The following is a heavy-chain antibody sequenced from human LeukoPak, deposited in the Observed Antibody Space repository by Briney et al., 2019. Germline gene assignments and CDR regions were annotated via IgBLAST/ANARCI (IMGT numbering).Heavy chain of an antibody. J-gene: IGHJ4*02. D-gene: IGHD2-8*01. CDR3: AESAEDQNLGYCTNGVCLFDY. Sequence: GGSLRLSCAASGFTFSSYGMHWVRQAPGKGLEWVAVIWYDGSNKYYADSVKGRFTISRDNSKNTLYLQMNSLRAEDTAVYYCAESAEDQNLGYCTNGVCLFDYWGQGTLVTVSS. CDR1: GFTFSSYG. V-gene: IGHV3-33*06. CDR2: IWYDGSNK.